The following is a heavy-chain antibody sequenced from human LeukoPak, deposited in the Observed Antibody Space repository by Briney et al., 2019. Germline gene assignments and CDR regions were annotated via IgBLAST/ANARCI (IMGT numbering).Heavy chain of an antibody. Sequence: GASVKVSCKASGGTFSSYAISWVRQAPGQGLEWMGGIIPIFGTANYAQKFQGRVTITADESTSTAYMELSSLRSEDTAVYYCATGRSCTTCYLPDYWGQGTLVTVSS. CDR3: ATGRSCTTCYLPDY. V-gene: IGHV1-69*13. J-gene: IGHJ4*02. CDR1: GGTFSSYA. D-gene: IGHD2-2*01. CDR2: IIPIFGTA.